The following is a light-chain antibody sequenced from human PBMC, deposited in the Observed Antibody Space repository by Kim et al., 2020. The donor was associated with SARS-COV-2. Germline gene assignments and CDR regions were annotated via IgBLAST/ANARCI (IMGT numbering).Light chain of an antibody. J-gene: IGLJ1*01. CDR1: RGVVGAYNL. CDR2: EVS. Sequence: PGQSVTPSCTGTRGVVGAYNLDSWYQQHPGKAPKLILYEVSKRPSGVPDRFSGSKSANAASLTVSGLQAEDEADYYCNSHAGSKNVFGTGTKVTVL. CDR3: NSHAGSKNV. V-gene: IGLV2-8*01.